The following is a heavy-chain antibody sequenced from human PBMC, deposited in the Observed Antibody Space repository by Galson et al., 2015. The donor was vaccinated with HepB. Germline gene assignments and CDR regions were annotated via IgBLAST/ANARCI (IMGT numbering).Heavy chain of an antibody. J-gene: IGHJ3*02. CDR1: GFTFSNAW. D-gene: IGHD1-26*01. Sequence: SLRLSCAASGFTFSNAWMSWVRQAPGKGLEWVGRIKSKTDGGTTDYAAPVKGRFTISRDDSKNTLYLQMNSLKTEDTAVYYCTTTRLNIAGATRVISFDIWGQGTMVTVSS. V-gene: IGHV3-15*01. CDR2: IKSKTDGGTT. CDR3: TTTRLNIAGATRVISFDI.